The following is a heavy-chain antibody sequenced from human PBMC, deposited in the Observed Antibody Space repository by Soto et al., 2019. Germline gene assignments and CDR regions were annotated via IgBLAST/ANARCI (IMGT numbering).Heavy chain of an antibody. J-gene: IGHJ3*02. V-gene: IGHV3-74*01. CDR1: GFPFSSYW. Sequence: EVQLVESGGGLVQPGGSLRLSCAASGFPFSSYWMHWVRQAPGKGLMWVSRINSDGTITTYADSVKGRFTISRDNANNTLYLQMNSLTADDTAVYYCARPQVTGTKYAFDIWGQGTMVTVSS. CDR3: ARPQVTGTKYAFDI. CDR2: INSDGTIT. D-gene: IGHD1-20*01.